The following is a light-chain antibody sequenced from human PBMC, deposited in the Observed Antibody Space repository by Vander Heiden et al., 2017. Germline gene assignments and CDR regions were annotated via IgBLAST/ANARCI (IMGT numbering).Light chain of an antibody. V-gene: IGLV2-14*03. CDR1: SSNVDAYKY. CDR2: GVT. CDR3: SSYTSSGTVM. J-gene: IGLJ3*02. Sequence: QSALTPPASVSGSPGQSITISCTGSSSNVDAYKYVSWYQQYPGKAPKLMIYGVTNRPSGVSNRFSGSKSGNTASLTISGLQTEDEADYYCSSYTSSGTVMFGGGTKVTVL.